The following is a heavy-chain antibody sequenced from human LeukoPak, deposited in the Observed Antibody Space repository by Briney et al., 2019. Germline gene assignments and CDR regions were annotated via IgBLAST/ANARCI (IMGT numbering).Heavy chain of an antibody. CDR1: GGSFSGYY. J-gene: IGHJ4*02. V-gene: IGHV4-34*01. CDR2: INHSGST. CDR3: ARGLRSSSRNRYVDY. Sequence: SETLSLTCAVYGGSFSGYYWSWIRQPPGKGLEWIGEINHSGSTNYNPSLKSRVTISVDTSKNQFSLKLSSVTAADTAVYYCARGLRSSSRNRYVDYWGQGTLVTVSS. D-gene: IGHD6-13*01.